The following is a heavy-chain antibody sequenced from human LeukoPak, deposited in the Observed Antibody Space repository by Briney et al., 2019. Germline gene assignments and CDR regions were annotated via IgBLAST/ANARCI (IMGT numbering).Heavy chain of an antibody. CDR2: VAYDGSNK. V-gene: IGHV3-30*18. CDR3: AKYAGAGAYDRHNEFDS. D-gene: IGHD3-22*01. J-gene: IGHJ4*02. CDR1: GFTFSRYA. Sequence: GGSLRLSCTASGFTFSRYAMHWLRQAPGKGLEWVAVVAYDGSNKYPADSLKGRFTISRDNSKNTLFLEMNSLRPEDTAVYYCAKYAGAGAYDRHNEFDSWGQGTLVTVSS.